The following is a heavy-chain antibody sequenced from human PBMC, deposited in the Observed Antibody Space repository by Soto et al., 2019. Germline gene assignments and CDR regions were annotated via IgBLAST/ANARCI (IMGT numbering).Heavy chain of an antibody. J-gene: IGHJ4*02. CDR2: IIPIFGTA. CDR1: GGTFSSYA. V-gene: IGHV1-69*01. Sequence: QVQLVQSGAEVKKPGSSVKVSCKASGGTFSSYAISWVRQAPGQGLEWRGGIIPIFGTANYAQKFQGRVTLTADESMCTAYKELSSLRSEDTAVYYCARARTHVTTVSTFFDYWGQGTLVTVSS. D-gene: IGHD4-17*01. CDR3: ARARTHVTTVSTFFDY.